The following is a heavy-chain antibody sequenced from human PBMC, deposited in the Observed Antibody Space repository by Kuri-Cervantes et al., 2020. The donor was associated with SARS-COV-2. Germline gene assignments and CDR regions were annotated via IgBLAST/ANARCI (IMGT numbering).Heavy chain of an antibody. Sequence: GGSLRLSCAASGFTFSSYAMHWVRQAPGKGLEWVTVISNDGRTEHYADSVKGRFTISRDKAKNTLYLQMNSLRPEDTAVYYCARDPHGMDVWGQGTMVTVSS. CDR2: ISNDGRTE. V-gene: IGHV3-30*04. CDR1: GFTFSSYA. CDR3: ARDPHGMDV. J-gene: IGHJ6*02.